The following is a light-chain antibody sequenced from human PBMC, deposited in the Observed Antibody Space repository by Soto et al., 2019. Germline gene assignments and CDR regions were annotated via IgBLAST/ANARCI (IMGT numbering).Light chain of an antibody. CDR1: QSVSSN. J-gene: IGKJ4*01. Sequence: DTVMTQSPATLSVSPGESATLSCRASQSVSSNVAWYQQKPGQAPRLLIYAASTRATGISTRFRGSGSGTDFTLTSNSLQSEDFAVYYCQQYTDWPALTFGGGTKVE. V-gene: IGKV3-15*01. CDR3: QQYTDWPALT. CDR2: AAS.